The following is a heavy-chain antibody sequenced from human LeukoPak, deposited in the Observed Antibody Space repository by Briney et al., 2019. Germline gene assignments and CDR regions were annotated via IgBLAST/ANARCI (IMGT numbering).Heavy chain of an antibody. CDR2: IQNDGSNK. Sequence: GGSLRLSCAASGFTFSNYGMHWVRQAPGKGLEWVAYIQNDGSNKQYGDSVKGRFSISRDNAKNSLYLQMNSLRAEDTAVYYCARDMITFGGVIVYGAFDIWGQGTMVTVSS. CDR3: ARDMITFGGVIVYGAFDI. J-gene: IGHJ3*02. CDR1: GFTFSNYG. V-gene: IGHV3-30*02. D-gene: IGHD3-16*02.